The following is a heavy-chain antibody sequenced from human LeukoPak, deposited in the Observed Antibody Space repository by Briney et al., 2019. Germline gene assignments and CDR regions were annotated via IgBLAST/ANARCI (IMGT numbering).Heavy chain of an antibody. J-gene: IGHJ4*02. D-gene: IGHD6-13*01. CDR1: GFTFSSYG. CDR2: IRQDGDTK. CDR3: ARSLPYGTTWYGRSDF. Sequence: GGSLRLSCAASGFTFSSYGMHWVRQAPGKGLEWVANIRQDGDTKYYVDSVKGRFTISRDNAMNSLYLQMNSLRAEGTAIYYCARSLPYGTTWYGRSDFWGQGTLVTVSS. V-gene: IGHV3-7*03.